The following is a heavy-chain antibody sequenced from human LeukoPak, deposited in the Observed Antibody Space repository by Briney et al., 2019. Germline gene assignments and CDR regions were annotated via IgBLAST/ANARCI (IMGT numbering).Heavy chain of an antibody. CDR3: ASRLGY. J-gene: IGHJ4*02. V-gene: IGHV3-66*01. Sequence: DSVKGRFTISRDNSKNTLYLQMNSLRAEDTAVYYCASRLGYWGQGTLVTVSS.